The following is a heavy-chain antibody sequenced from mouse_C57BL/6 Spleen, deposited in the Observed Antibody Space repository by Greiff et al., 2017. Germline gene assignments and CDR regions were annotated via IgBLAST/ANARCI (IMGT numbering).Heavy chain of an antibody. CDR1: GFTFSSYT. CDR3: ARHPLIYDGYYDGY. CDR2: ISGGGGNT. J-gene: IGHJ2*01. V-gene: IGHV5-9*01. D-gene: IGHD2-3*01. Sequence: EVQGVESGGGLVKPGGSLKLSCAASGFTFSSYTMSWVRQTPEKRLEWVATISGGGGNTYYPDSLKGPFTISRDNAKNTLYLPMSRLSSEDTALYYGARHPLIYDGYYDGYWGQGTTLTVSS.